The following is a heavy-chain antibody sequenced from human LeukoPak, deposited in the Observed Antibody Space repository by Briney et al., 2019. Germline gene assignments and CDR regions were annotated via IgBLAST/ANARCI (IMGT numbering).Heavy chain of an antibody. CDR2: IKSKTDGGTT. CDR1: GFTFSNAW. D-gene: IGHD3-16*02. J-gene: IGHJ6*02. CDR3: TTFATRSWYDYVWGSYRSPPVSV. Sequence: GGSLRLSCAASGFTFSNAWMSWVRQAPGKGLEWVGRIKSKTDGGTTDYAAPVKGRFTISRDDSKNTLYLQMNSLKTEDTAVYYCTTFATRSWYDYVWGSYRSPPVSVWGQGTTVTVSS. V-gene: IGHV3-15*01.